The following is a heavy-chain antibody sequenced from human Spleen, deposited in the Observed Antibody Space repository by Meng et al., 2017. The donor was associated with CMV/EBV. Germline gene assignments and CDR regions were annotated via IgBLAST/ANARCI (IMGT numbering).Heavy chain of an antibody. CDR2: IGRISSYI. V-gene: IGHV3-21*01. CDR3: ARAMSIFGVVIPSFVGMDV. CDR1: GFTFSSYS. Sequence: GESLKISCAASGFTFSSYSMNWLRQAPGKGLEWVSSIGRISSYIYYADSVKGRFTISRDNAKNSLYLQMNSLRADDTAVYYCARAMSIFGVVIPSFVGMDVWGQGTTVTVSS. D-gene: IGHD3-3*01. J-gene: IGHJ6*02.